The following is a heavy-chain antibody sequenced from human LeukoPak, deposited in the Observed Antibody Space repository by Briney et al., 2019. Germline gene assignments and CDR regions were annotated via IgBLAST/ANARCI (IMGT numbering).Heavy chain of an antibody. D-gene: IGHD2-8*01. J-gene: IGHJ5*02. V-gene: IGHV1-69*05. CDR3: ARSASNVRRGAYWFGP. Sequence: SVKVSCKASGGTFSSYAISWVRQAPGQGLEWMGRIIPIFGTPNYAQKFQGRVTITTAESTTTAYMELSRLRSQDTAGDYVARSASNVRRGAYWFGPWGKGNLVTVSS. CDR1: GGTFSSYA. CDR2: IIPIFGTP.